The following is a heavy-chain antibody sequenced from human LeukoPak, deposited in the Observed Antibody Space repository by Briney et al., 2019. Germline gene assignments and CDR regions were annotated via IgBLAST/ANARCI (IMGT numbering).Heavy chain of an antibody. J-gene: IGHJ4*02. D-gene: IGHD6-13*01. CDR3: AKGPDFYSRSWYEIDY. Sequence: GGSLRLSCAASGFTFSSYGMSWVRQAPWKGLEGVSAISGSGGSTYYADSVKGRFTISRDNSKNTLYLQMNSLRAEDTAVYYCAKGPDFYSRSWYEIDYWGQGTLVTVSS. CDR2: ISGSGGST. V-gene: IGHV3-23*01. CDR1: GFTFSSYG.